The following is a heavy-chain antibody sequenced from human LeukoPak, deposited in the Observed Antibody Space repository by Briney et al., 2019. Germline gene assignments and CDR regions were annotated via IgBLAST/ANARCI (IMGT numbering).Heavy chain of an antibody. V-gene: IGHV4-30-4*01. Sequence: SQTLSLTCTVSGGSISSGDYYWSWIRQPPGKGLEWIGYIYYSGSTYYNPSLKSRVTISVDTSKNQFSLKLSSVTAADTAVYYCARRRGSGGSSFPLRGQGTLVTVSS. CDR1: GGSISSGDYY. D-gene: IGHD2-15*01. CDR3: ARRRGSGGSSFPL. J-gene: IGHJ4*02. CDR2: IYYSGST.